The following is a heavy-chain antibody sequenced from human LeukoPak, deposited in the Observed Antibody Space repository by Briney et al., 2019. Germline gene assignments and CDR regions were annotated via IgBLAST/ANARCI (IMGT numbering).Heavy chain of an antibody. CDR3: ARDVDTAMVTTFDY. CDR1: GFTFSDYY. J-gene: IGHJ4*02. CDR2: ISSSGSTI. D-gene: IGHD5-18*01. Sequence: GGSLRLSCAASGFTFSDYYMSWIRQAPGKGLEWASYISSSGSTIYYADSVKGRFTISRDNAKNSLYLQMNSLRAEDTAVYYCARDVDTAMVTTFDYWGQGTLVTVSS. V-gene: IGHV3-11*04.